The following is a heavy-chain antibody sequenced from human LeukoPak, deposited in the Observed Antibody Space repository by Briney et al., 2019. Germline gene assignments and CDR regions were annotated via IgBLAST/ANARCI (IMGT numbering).Heavy chain of an antibody. D-gene: IGHD3-10*01. Sequence: PSETLSLTCTVSGGSISGHYWSWIRQPPGKGLEWIGHVSYSGTTKYNAPLKSRVTISVDTSKNQFSLRLRSVTAADTAVYYCARHFRRDYSASGASQYYHYIDVWGKGTTVTVSS. CDR3: ARHFRRDYSASGASQYYHYIDV. CDR1: GGSISGHY. V-gene: IGHV4-59*08. CDR2: VSYSGTT. J-gene: IGHJ6*03.